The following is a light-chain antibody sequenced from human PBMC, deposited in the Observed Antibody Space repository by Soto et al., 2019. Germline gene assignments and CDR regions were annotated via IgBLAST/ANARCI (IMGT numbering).Light chain of an antibody. J-gene: IGKJ5*01. Sequence: EIVLTQSPCTLSLSPGERATLSCGASQSVSYYLAWYQPKPGQAPRLLIYDASSRATGVPDRLNGSGSGTDFTLTISSLEPEDFAVYYCQQRSNLITFGQGTRLEI. CDR1: QSVSYY. V-gene: IGKV3-11*01. CDR2: DAS. CDR3: QQRSNLIT.